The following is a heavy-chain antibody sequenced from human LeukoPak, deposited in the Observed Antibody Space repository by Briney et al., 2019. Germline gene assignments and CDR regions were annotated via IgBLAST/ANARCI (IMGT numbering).Heavy chain of an antibody. D-gene: IGHD6-19*01. J-gene: IGHJ1*01. CDR3: ASGWYLRYFQH. CDR1: GFTFSSYW. V-gene: IGHV3-7*01. Sequence: PGGSLRLSCAASGFTFSSYWMSWVRQVPGKGLEWVANIKQDGSEKYYVDSVKGRFTISRDNAKNSLYLQMNSLRAEDTAVYYCASGWYLRYFQHWGQGTLVTVSS. CDR2: IKQDGSEK.